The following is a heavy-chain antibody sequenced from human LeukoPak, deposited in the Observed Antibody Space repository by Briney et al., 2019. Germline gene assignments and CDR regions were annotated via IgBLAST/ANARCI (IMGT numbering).Heavy chain of an antibody. CDR3: ARANCSGGSCYWGYYYYYYYMDV. D-gene: IGHD2-15*01. J-gene: IGHJ6*03. Sequence: PSETLSLTCTVSGVSISSSNSYWGWIRQPPGKGLEWIGSIYYSGNTYYNASLKSQVSISIDTSKNQFSLRLTPVTAADTAVYYCARANCSGGSCYWGYYYYYYYMDVWGKGTTVTVSS. V-gene: IGHV4-39*01. CDR2: IYYSGNT. CDR1: GVSISSSNSY.